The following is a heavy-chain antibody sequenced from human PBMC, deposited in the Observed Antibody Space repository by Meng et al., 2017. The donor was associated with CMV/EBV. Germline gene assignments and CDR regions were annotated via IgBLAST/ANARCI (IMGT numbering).Heavy chain of an antibody. V-gene: IGHV4-4*07. J-gene: IGHJ4*02. CDR1: GGFFSGFF. CDR2: IYSTGGT. Sequence: VQLEESAPGLVKPSETLSLACSVSGGFFSGFFWTWIRQPAGKGLEWIGRIYSTGGTNYNPSFESRVTISLDGSNNQFSLKLNSVTAADTAIYYCARERGDDSGYNFDSWGQGTLVTVSS. CDR3: ARERGDDSGYNFDS. D-gene: IGHD3-22*01.